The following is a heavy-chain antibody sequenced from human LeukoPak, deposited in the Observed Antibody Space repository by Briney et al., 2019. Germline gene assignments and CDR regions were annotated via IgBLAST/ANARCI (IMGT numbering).Heavy chain of an antibody. CDR1: GGSISGSSYY. CDR2: IYYSGST. Sequence: PSETLSLTCTVSGGSISGSSYYWGWIRQPPGKGLEWIGSIYYSGSTYYNPSLKSRVTISVDTSKNQFSLKLNSVTATDTAVYYCARRPLKYNYYYGMDVWGQGTTVTVSS. V-gene: IGHV4-39*01. J-gene: IGHJ6*02. CDR3: ARRPLKYNYYYGMDV.